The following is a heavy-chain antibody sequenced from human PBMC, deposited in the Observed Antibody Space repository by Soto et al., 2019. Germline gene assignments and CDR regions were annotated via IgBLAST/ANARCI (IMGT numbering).Heavy chain of an antibody. D-gene: IGHD6-19*01. CDR1: GYTFSSYD. Sequence: QVQLVQSGAEVKKPGASVKVSCKASGYTFSSYDINWVRQATGQGLEWMGWLNPNSGDTGYAQKFQGRVSLTSNTPINTAYIDLSSLTSDDTAVYYCATSGGGWYLYWGQGTLVTVSS. CDR2: LNPNSGDT. J-gene: IGHJ4*02. CDR3: ATSGGGWYLY. V-gene: IGHV1-8*01.